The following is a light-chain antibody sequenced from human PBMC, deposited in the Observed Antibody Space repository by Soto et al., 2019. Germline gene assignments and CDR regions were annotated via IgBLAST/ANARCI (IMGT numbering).Light chain of an antibody. J-gene: IGLJ1*01. CDR1: SSDVGSYDY. V-gene: IGLV2-18*02. CDR3: GSYTSSATDV. CDR2: NVT. Sequence: QSALIQPPSVSGSPGQSVTISCTGTSSDVGSYDYVSWYQQHPGTVPKPMIYNVTTQPSGVPDRLSGSRSGNSASMTISGLQAEDEADYECGSYTSSATDVFETGTKGTVL.